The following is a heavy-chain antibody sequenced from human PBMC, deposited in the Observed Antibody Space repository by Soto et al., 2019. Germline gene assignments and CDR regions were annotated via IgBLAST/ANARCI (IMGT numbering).Heavy chain of an antibody. J-gene: IGHJ4*02. CDR3: VREASSSGLHLDH. D-gene: IGHD6-6*01. CDR2: ISGSGSST. V-gene: IGHV3-23*01. CDR1: GFIFSNYA. Sequence: GGSLRLSCAASGFIFSNYAMSWVRQAPGKGLEWVSFISGSGSSTYYADSVKGRFTISRGNSKNTLYLQMNSLRAEDAAVYYCVREASSSGLHLDHWGRGTLVTVSS.